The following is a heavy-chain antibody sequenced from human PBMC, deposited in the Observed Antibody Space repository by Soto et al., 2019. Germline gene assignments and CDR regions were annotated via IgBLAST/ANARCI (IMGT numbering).Heavy chain of an antibody. D-gene: IGHD4-17*01. CDR2: IYYSGST. Sequence: QLQLQESGPGLVKPSETLSLTCTVSGGSISSSSYYWGWIRQPPGKGLEWIGSIYYSGSTYYNPSLKSRFTISVDTSKNQFSRKLSSVTAADTAVYYCARRTTVTSTAGYFDLWCRGTLVTVSS. CDR1: GGSISSSSYY. V-gene: IGHV4-39*01. J-gene: IGHJ2*01. CDR3: ARRTTVTSTAGYFDL.